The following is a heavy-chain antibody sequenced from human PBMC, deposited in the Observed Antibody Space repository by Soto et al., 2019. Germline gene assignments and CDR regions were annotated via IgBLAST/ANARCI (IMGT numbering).Heavy chain of an antibody. Sequence: QGQLVQSGAEVKKPGSSVKVSCKSSGGTFSSYALSWVPQAPVQGLAWRGVIIPMFGTATYAHKFQGRVKLTADESTSTAYMELSSLRAEDTAVDYCAQQVSGTHDAFDIWGQGTMVTVSS. CDR3: AQQVSGTHDAFDI. CDR2: IIPMFGTA. D-gene: IGHD1-26*01. CDR1: GGTFSSYA. V-gene: IGHV1-69*01. J-gene: IGHJ3*02.